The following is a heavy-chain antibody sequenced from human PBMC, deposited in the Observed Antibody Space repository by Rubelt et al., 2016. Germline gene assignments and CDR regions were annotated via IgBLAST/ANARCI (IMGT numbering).Heavy chain of an antibody. J-gene: IGHJ6*02. CDR3: ATIREELLIGMDV. Sequence: GYTLTELSMHWVRQTPGKGLEWMGGFDPEDGETIYAQKFQGRVTMTEDTSTDTAYMELSSLRSEETAVYYCATIREELLIGMDVWGQGTTVTVSS. CDR2: FDPEDGET. CDR1: GYTLTELS. D-gene: IGHD1-26*01. V-gene: IGHV1-24*01.